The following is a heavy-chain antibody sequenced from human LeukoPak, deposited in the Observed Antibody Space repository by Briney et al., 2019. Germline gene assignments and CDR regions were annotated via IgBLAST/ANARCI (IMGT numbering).Heavy chain of an antibody. CDR3: ARELVSLGTGYFDL. D-gene: IGHD7-27*01. J-gene: IGHJ2*01. V-gene: IGHV3-23*01. CDR1: GFIFSSYA. Sequence: GGSLRLSCAASGFIFSSYAMSWVRQAPWKGLEWVSTISGSGGSTYYADSVRGRFTISRDNSKNTLHLQMNNLTADDTAIYYCARELVSLGTGYFDLWGRGTLVTVSS. CDR2: ISGSGGST.